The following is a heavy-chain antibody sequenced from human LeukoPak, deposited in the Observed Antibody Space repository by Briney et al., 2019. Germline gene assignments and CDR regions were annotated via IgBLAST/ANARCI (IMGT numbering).Heavy chain of an antibody. CDR3: AKDLIAVGDGYYFDY. J-gene: IGHJ4*02. CDR2: ITPTAGNT. V-gene: IGHV3-23*01. CDR1: GFSFSEYY. D-gene: IGHD6-19*01. Sequence: GGSLRLSCAASGFSFSEYYMSWIRQAPGKGLEWVSAITPTAGNTYYADSVKGRFTISRDTSKNTQFLQMNSLRAEDTALYYCAKDLIAVGDGYYFDYWGQGTLVTVSS.